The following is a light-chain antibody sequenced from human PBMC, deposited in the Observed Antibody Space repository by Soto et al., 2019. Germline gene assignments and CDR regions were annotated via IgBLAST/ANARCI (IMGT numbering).Light chain of an antibody. V-gene: IGLV2-11*01. Sequence: QSALTQPASVSGSPGQSITISCTGTSSDIGNYDFVSWYQQVPGTAPKAMIYEVSSRPSGVPDRFSGSKSGNTASLTISGLQAEDEADYYCCSYAGSYTWVFGGGTKLTVL. CDR3: CSYAGSYTWV. CDR2: EVS. J-gene: IGLJ2*01. CDR1: SSDIGNYDF.